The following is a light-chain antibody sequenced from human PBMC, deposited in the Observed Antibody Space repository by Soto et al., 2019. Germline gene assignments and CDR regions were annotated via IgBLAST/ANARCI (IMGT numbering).Light chain of an antibody. CDR1: QSVNTKY. V-gene: IGKV3-20*01. CDR2: AAS. J-gene: IGKJ5*01. CDR3: QQYGSSPIT. Sequence: EIVLTQPPGTLSLSPGERATLSCRASQSVNTKYLAWYQQKPGQAPRLLIYAASSRATGIPDRFSGSGSGTDFTLTISRLEPEDFAVYYCQQYGSSPITFGQGTRLEIK.